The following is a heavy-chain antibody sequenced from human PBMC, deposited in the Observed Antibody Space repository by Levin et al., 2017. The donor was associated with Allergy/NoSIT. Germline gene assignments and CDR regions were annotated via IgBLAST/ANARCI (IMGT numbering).Heavy chain of an antibody. CDR2: ISNKAHGGTT. CDR3: ARGGPPNYDYNWGSYRDGYFDY. D-gene: IGHD3-16*02. V-gene: IGHV3-49*04. CDR1: GFTFGDYA. J-gene: IGHJ4*02. Sequence: PGGSLRLSCTGSGFTFGDYAMSWVRQAPGKGLEWVGFISNKAHGGTTEYAASVKGRLTISRDDSKSIAYLQMNSLKTEDTAVYFCARGGPPNYDYNWGSYRDGYFDYWGQGTLVTVSS.